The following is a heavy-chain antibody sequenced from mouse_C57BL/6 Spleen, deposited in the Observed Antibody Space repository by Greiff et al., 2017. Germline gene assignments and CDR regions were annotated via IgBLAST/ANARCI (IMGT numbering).Heavy chain of an antibody. J-gene: IGHJ2*01. V-gene: IGHV14-4*01. Sequence: DVKLQESGAELVRPGASVKLSCTASGFNIKDDYMHWVKQRPEQGLEWIGWIDPENGDTEYASKFQGKATITADTSSNTAYLQLSSLTSEDTAVYYCTTPYYYGSSPYYFDYWGQGTTLTVSS. CDR1: GFNIKDDY. CDR2: IDPENGDT. CDR3: TTPYYYGSSPYYFDY. D-gene: IGHD1-1*01.